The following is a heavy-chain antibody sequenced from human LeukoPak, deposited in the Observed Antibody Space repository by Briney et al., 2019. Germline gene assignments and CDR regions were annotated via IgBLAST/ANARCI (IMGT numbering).Heavy chain of an antibody. CDR1: GFTFDDYA. CDR2: ISWNSGSI. Sequence: GRSLRLSCAASGFTFDDYAMHWVRQAPGKGLEWVSGISWNSGSIGYADSVKGRFTISRDNAKNSLYLQMNSLRAEDTAVYYCARDSLLNYYDSSGLIDYRRQGTKVSVSS. J-gene: IGHJ4*02. CDR3: ARDSLLNYYDSSGLIDY. V-gene: IGHV3-9*01. D-gene: IGHD3-22*01.